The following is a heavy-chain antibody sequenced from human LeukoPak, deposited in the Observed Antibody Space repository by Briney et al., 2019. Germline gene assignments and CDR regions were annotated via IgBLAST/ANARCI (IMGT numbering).Heavy chain of an antibody. D-gene: IGHD1-26*01. CDR3: AADIVGNLDY. Sequence: GGSLRLSCAASGFTFSDNYMSWIRQAPGKGLEWVAVIAYDGSDMYYADSVKGRFTISRDNSKNTLYLQMNSLRAEDTAVYYCAADIVGNLDYWGQGTLVTVSS. J-gene: IGHJ4*02. CDR1: GFTFSDNY. CDR2: IAYDGSDM. V-gene: IGHV3-30-3*01.